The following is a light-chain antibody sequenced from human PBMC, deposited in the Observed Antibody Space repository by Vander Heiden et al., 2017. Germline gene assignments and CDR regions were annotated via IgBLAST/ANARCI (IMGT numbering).Light chain of an antibody. CDR2: EVS. J-gene: IGLJ3*02. V-gene: IGLV2-14*01. CDR1: SSDVGGYNY. Sequence: QSALPQPASVSRSPGQSITISCTGTSSDVGGYNYVSWYQQHPGKAPKLMIYEVSNRPSGVSNRFSGSKSGNTAPLTISGLQAEDEADYYCSSYTSSSTLTFGGGTKLTVL. CDR3: SSYTSSSTLT.